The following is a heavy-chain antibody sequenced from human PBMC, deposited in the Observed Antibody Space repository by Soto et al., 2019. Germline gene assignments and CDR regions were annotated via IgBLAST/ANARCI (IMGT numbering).Heavy chain of an antibody. CDR3: VSQRTTVPTQAYFDY. Sequence: SEALSRTGTVSVGSLTNSSYYWGWVLQSPGKGLEWIGSVYYRGRSYSKSSVKSRVTISVDTSKNRFSLSLNSVTASDTAVYFCVSQRTTVPTQAYFDYWGPGALVSVSS. CDR1: VGSLTNSSYY. V-gene: IGHV4-39*01. CDR2: VYYRGRS. D-gene: IGHD4-17*01. J-gene: IGHJ4*02.